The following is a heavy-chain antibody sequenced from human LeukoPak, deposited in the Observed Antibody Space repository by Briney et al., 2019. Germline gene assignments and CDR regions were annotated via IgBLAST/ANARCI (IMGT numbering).Heavy chain of an antibody. D-gene: IGHD2-15*01. J-gene: IGHJ3*02. CDR2: ISSSGSTI. CDR1: GFTFSDYY. Sequence: PGGSLRLSCAASGFTFSDYYMSWIRQAPGKGLEWGSFISSSGSTIYYADSMKGRFTISRDNAKNSVFLQMDSLRAEDTAVYYCARGLGYCSGGSCPRRAFDIWGQGTMVTVSS. V-gene: IGHV3-11*01. CDR3: ARGLGYCSGGSCPRRAFDI.